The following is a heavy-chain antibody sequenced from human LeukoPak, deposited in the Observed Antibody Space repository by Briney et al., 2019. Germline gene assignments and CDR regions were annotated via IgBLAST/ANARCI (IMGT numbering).Heavy chain of an antibody. Sequence: SETLSLTCIDSGGYISSSFWSWIRQPPGKGLEWIGNIHDSGSTNFSPSLKSRVTISVDTSKNQFSLKLSSMTAADTAVYYCARHVGHYDGSGYYYDWYFDLWGRGTLVTVSS. CDR3: ARHVGHYDGSGYYYDWYFDL. D-gene: IGHD3-22*01. CDR2: IHDSGST. V-gene: IGHV4-59*08. CDR1: GGYISSSF. J-gene: IGHJ2*01.